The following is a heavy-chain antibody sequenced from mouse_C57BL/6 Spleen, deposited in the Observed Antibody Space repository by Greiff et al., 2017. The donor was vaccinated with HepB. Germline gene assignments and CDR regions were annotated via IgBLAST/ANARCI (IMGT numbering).Heavy chain of an antibody. J-gene: IGHJ4*01. CDR3: ARPRSGYVLMDY. D-gene: IGHD3-2*02. V-gene: IGHV1-9*01. CDR2: ILPGSGST. CDR1: GYTFTGYW. Sequence: VKLQESGAELMKPGASVKLSCKATGYTFTGYWIEWVKQRPGHGLEWIGEILPGSGSTNYNEKFKGKATFTADTSSNPAYMQLSRLTTEDSAIYYCARPRSGYVLMDYWGQGTSVTVSS.